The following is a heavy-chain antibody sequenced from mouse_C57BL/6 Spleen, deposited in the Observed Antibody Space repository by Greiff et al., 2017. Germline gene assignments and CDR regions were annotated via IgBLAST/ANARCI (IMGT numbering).Heavy chain of an antibody. V-gene: IGHV1-53*01. CDR3: ASSGYYFGRGNYFDY. CDR1: GYTFTSYW. J-gene: IGHJ2*01. Sequence: QVQLQQPGTELVKPGASVKLSCKASGYTFTSYWMHWVKQRPGQGLEWIGNINPSNGGTNYNEKFKSKATLTVDKSSSTAYMQLSSLTSEDSAVYYYASSGYYFGRGNYFDYWGQGTTLTVSS. CDR2: INPSNGGT. D-gene: IGHD2-3*01.